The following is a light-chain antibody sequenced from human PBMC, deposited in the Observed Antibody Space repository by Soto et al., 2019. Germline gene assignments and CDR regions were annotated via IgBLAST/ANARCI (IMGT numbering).Light chain of an antibody. CDR2: DVS. CDR1: SSNIGAYYY. V-gene: IGLV1-40*01. CDR3: SSYAGSNNLYV. Sequence: QSVLTQPPSVSGAPGQSVTISCTGSSSNIGAYYYVHWYQQLPGTAPKLLIYDVSKRPSGVPDRFSGSKSGNSASLTVTGLQAEDEADYYCSSYAGSNNLYVFGTGTKVTV. J-gene: IGLJ1*01.